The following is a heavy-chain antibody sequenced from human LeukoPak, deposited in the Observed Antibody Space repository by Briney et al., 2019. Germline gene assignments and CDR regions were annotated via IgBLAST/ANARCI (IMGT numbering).Heavy chain of an antibody. CDR3: AKALGTAMVRGVIEY. CDR1: GFTFSSYG. V-gene: IGHV3-30*02. Sequence: PGGSLRLSCAASGFTFSSYGMHWVRQAPGKGLEWVAFIRYDGSNKYYADSVKGRFTISRDNSKNTLYLQMNSLRAEDTAVYYCAKALGTAMVRGVIEYWGQGTPVTVSS. CDR2: IRYDGSNK. J-gene: IGHJ4*02. D-gene: IGHD3-10*01.